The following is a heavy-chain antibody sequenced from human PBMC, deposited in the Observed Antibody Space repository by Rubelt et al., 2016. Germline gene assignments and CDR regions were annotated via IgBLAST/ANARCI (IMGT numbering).Heavy chain of an antibody. V-gene: IGHV2-5*02. CDR2: VYWDGDK. CDR1: GFSLTTRGLG. CDR3: AHVTTPAALGNY. D-gene: IGHD2-2*01. J-gene: IGHJ4*02. Sequence: QITLKESGPTLVKPTQTLTLTCTFSGFSLTTRGLGVGWIRQPPGKALEWLALVYWDGDKRYSPFLKSRITITKDTSRNQVVLQMTNMDPVDTATYYCAHVTTPAALGNYWGQGTLVIVSS.